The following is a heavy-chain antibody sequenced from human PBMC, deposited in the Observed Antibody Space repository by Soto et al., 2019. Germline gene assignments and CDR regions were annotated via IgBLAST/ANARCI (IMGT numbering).Heavy chain of an antibody. CDR2: ISSSSSYI. J-gene: IGHJ5*02. CDR3: ASDSSGYGDYPNWFDP. V-gene: IGHV3-21*01. D-gene: IGHD4-17*01. Sequence: EVQLVESGGGLVKPGGSLRLSCAASGFTFSSYSMNWVRQAPGKGLEWVSSISSSSSYIYYADSVKGRFTISRDNAKNSLYLQMNSLRAEDTAVYYCASDSSGYGDYPNWFDPWGQGTLVTVSS. CDR1: GFTFSSYS.